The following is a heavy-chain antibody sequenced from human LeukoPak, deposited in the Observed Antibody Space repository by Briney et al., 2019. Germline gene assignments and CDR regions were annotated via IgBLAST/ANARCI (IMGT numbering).Heavy chain of an antibody. V-gene: IGHV3-33*01. D-gene: IGHD3-3*01. J-gene: IGHJ4*02. CDR3: ARDLYDFWSNPYYFDY. CDR2: IWYDGSNK. Sequence: GRSLRLSCAASGFTFSSYGMHWVRQAPGKGLEWVAVIWYDGSNKYYADSVKGRLTISRDNSKNTLYLQMNSLRAEDTAVYYCARDLYDFWSNPYYFDYWDQGSLVNV. CDR1: GFTFSSYG.